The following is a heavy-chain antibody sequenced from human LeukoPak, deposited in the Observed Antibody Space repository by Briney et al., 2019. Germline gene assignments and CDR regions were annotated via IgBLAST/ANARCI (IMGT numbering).Heavy chain of an antibody. CDR1: GGSISSSSYY. Sequence: PSETLSLTCTVSGGSISSSSYYWGWIRQPPGEGLEWIGSIYYSGSTYYNPSLKSRVTISVDTSKSQFSLKLSSVTAADTAVYYCARHLAYSSSSTFDIWGQGTMVTVSS. J-gene: IGHJ3*02. CDR2: IYYSGST. V-gene: IGHV4-39*01. D-gene: IGHD6-6*01. CDR3: ARHLAYSSSSTFDI.